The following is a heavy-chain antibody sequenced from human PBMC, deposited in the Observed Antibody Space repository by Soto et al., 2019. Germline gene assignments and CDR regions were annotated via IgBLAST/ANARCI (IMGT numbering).Heavy chain of an antibody. V-gene: IGHV4-30-4*08. CDR3: PIYGGTSFYFDY. J-gene: IGHJ4*02. CDR2: IYYSGST. D-gene: IGHD4-17*01. Sequence: TLSLTCTVSGGTLSSGPYYWTWIRQHPGKGLEWIGYIYYSGSTYYNPSLKSRVTISVDTSKNPFSLKLSSVTAADTAVYYCPIYGGTSFYFDYWGREPLVTVS. CDR1: GGTLSSGPYY.